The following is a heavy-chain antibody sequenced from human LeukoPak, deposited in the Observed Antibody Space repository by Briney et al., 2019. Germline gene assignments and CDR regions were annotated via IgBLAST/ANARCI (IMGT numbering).Heavy chain of an antibody. CDR1: GFTFSSYA. CDR3: ARLYIVVVTAYFDP. CDR2: ISGSDGST. D-gene: IGHD2-21*02. J-gene: IGHJ5*02. V-gene: IGHV3-23*01. Sequence: GGSLRLSCAASGFTFSSYAMSWVRQAPGKGLDWVSGISGSDGSTYYADSVKGRFTISRDNSENTLYLQMNSLRAEDTAVYYCARLYIVVVTAYFDPWGQGTLVTVSS.